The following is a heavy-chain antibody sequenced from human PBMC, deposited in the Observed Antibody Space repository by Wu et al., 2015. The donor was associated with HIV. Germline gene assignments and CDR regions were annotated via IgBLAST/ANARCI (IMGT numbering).Heavy chain of an antibody. D-gene: IGHD1-26*01. Sequence: QVQLVQSGAELKIPGSSVKVSCKASGGTFSNFGVNWFRQAPGQGLQWMGRIIPIFGTANYAQKFQGRVTITADESTSTAYMELSSLRSEDTAVYYCARDGIPEPKGDYFDYWGQGTLVTVSS. CDR3: ARDGIPEPKGDYFDY. CDR1: GGTFSNFG. V-gene: IGHV1-69*13. J-gene: IGHJ4*02. CDR2: IIPIFGTA.